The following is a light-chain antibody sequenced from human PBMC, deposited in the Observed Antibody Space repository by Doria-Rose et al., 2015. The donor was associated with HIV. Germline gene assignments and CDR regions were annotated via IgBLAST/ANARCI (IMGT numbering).Light chain of an antibody. J-gene: IGLJ1*01. V-gene: IGLV3-25*03. CDR1: ALPKQY. CDR3: QSADSSGTYV. Sequence: PSVSVSPGQTARITCSEDALPKQYAYWYQQKPGQAPVLVICKDSERPSGIPERFSGSSSGTTVTLTISGVQAEDEADYYCQSADSSGTYVFGTGTKVTVL. CDR2: KDS.